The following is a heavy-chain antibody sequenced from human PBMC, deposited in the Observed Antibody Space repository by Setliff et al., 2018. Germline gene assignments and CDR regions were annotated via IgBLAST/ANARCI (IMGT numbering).Heavy chain of an antibody. D-gene: IGHD4-17*01. Sequence: ETLSLTCTVSGGSISSSTYYWGWIRQPPGKGLEWIAPIYYSGSTYYNPSLKSRVTISVDTSENQFSVKLSSVTAADTAVYYCARHYGDSYSYYYIDVWGNGTTVTVSS. CDR1: GGSISSSTYY. J-gene: IGHJ6*03. CDR2: IYYSGST. CDR3: ARHYGDSYSYYYIDV. V-gene: IGHV4-39*01.